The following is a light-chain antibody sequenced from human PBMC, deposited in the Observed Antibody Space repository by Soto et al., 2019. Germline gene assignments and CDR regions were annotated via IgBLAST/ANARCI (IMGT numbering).Light chain of an antibody. CDR1: QSVSSY. Sequence: EIVLTQSPSTLSLSPGERATLSCRASQSVSSYLAWYQLRPGQAPRLLIYDAFNRATGIPARFSGSGSGTEFTLTISSLQSEDFAVYYCQQYNKWPPITFGQGTRLEIK. CDR2: DAF. J-gene: IGKJ5*01. CDR3: QQYNKWPPIT. V-gene: IGKV3-11*01.